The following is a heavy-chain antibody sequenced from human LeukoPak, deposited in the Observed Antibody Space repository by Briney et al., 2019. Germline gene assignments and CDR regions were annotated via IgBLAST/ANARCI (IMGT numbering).Heavy chain of an antibody. V-gene: IGHV1-8*03. J-gene: IGHJ4*02. D-gene: IGHD6-13*01. CDR1: GYTFTSYD. CDR3: ARPDSSRPDFVY. Sequence: ASVKVSCKASGYTFTSYDINWVRQATGQGLEWMGWMNPNSGNTGYAQKFQGRVTITKNTSISTAYMELSSLRSEDTAVYYCARPDSSRPDFVYWGQGTLATVT. CDR2: MNPNSGNT.